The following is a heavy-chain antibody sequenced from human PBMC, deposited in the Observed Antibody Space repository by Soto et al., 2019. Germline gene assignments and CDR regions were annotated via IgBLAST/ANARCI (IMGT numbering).Heavy chain of an antibody. Sequence: GFLKIFFAICAITAIDHVIGRVRQAPGKGLEWVSGISYTGGSTFYLDSVKGSFTISRDHSKNMVYLQMNDLRAEDTALYYCERGTHPYSGSHGFDYWGRGTLVTVSS. D-gene: IGHD6-19*01. CDR1: AITAIDHV. J-gene: IGHJ4*02. CDR3: ERGTHPYSGSHGFDY. CDR2: ISYTGGST. V-gene: IGHV3-23*01.